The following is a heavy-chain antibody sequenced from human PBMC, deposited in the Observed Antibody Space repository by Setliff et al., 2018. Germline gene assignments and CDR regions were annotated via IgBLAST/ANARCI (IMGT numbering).Heavy chain of an antibody. D-gene: IGHD2-2*01. CDR1: GYTFTAYY. J-gene: IGHJ3*01. CDR2: IITSTGKT. Sequence: ASVKVSCKASGYTFTAYYIHWVRQAPGQGLEWMAMIITSTGKTSYAQKFQGRVTVTTDTYTGTGYMELRSLRSDDTAMYFCARFGGSCSSSSCYASDLWGQGTMVTVSS. CDR3: ARFGGSCSSSSCYASDL. V-gene: IGHV1-2*02.